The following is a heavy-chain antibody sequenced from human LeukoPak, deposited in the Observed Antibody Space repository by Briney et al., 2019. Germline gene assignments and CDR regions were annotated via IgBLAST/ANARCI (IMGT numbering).Heavy chain of an antibody. V-gene: IGHV3-73*01. Sequence: GGSLRLSCAASGFTFSGSAMHWVRQASGKGLEWVGRIRSKANSYATAYAASVKGRFTISRDDSKNTAYLQMNSLKAEDTAVYYCAEGGAVSSKSITMVRGTRRYSYYMDVWAKGTTVTISS. CDR1: GFTFSGSA. CDR3: AEGGAVSSKSITMVRGTRRYSYYMDV. D-gene: IGHD3-10*01. J-gene: IGHJ6*03. CDR2: IRSKANSYAT.